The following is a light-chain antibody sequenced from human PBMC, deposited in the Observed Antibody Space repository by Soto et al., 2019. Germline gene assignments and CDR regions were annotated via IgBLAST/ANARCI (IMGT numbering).Light chain of an antibody. CDR1: QNIRNL. Sequence: DIQVNQSLSTLAGAVEDSGTSTCRSSQNIRNLLAWYQQKPGKAPKPLIYDASTLKTGVPSRFSGSGSGSEFNFTITGLQPDDFATYFCQQYNTYATFGQGTRLEI. V-gene: IGKV1-5*01. CDR2: DAS. CDR3: QQYNTYAT. J-gene: IGKJ5*01.